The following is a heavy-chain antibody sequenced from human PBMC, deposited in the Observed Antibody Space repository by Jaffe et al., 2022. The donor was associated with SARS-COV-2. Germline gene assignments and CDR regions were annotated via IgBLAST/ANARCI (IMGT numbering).Heavy chain of an antibody. CDR1: GFTLRDHY. V-gene: IGHV3-11*01. J-gene: IGHJ4*02. CDR2: IGVGSTII. Sequence: QVQLVESGGDLVRPGGSLRLSCTASGFTLRDHYMSWIRQAPGKGLEWISYIGVGSTIISYADSVRGRFTISRDDAEGSVYLHMASLRAEDTALYYCVTDPQNMADWGQGTLVAVSS. D-gene: IGHD3-10*01. CDR3: VTDPQNMAD.